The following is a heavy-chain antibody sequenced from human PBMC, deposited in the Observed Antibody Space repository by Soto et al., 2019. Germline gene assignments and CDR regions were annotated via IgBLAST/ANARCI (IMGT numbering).Heavy chain of an antibody. CDR1: GFTFSSYA. CDR2: ISYDGSNK. Sequence: QVQLVESGGGVVQPGRSLRLSCAASGFTFSSYAMHWVRQAPGKGLEWVAVISYDGSNKYYADSVKGRFTISRDNSKNKLYLQMNSLRAEDTAVYYCARAPYLLKPFDPWGQGTLVTVSS. V-gene: IGHV3-30-3*01. J-gene: IGHJ5*02. CDR3: ARAPYLLKPFDP. D-gene: IGHD1-26*01.